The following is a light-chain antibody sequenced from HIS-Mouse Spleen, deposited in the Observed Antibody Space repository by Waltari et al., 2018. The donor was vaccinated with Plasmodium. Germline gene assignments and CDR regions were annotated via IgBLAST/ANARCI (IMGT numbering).Light chain of an antibody. V-gene: IGKV1-39*01. CDR2: AAS. J-gene: IGKJ2*01. CDR3: QQSHT. Sequence: DIQMTHSPSSLSASVGDRVTITCRASQSTISYLYWYQQKPGQAPKLLIYAASSLQSGVPSRFSGSGSGTDFTLTISSLQPEDFATYYWQQSHTSGQGTKLKIK. CDR1: QSTISY.